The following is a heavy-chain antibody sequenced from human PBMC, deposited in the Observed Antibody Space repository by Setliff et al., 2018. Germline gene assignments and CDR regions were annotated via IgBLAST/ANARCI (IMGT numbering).Heavy chain of an antibody. V-gene: IGHV4-38-2*01. J-gene: IGHJ4*02. CDR2: IYIGGSA. Sequence: SETLSLTCAVSGYSISSGYYWGWIRQPPGKGLEWIGHIYIGGSANYNPSLKSRVTMSMDTSKNQFSLKVSSVTAADTAVYYCARSFSRREKFLLDYWGQGALVTVSS. CDR1: GYSISSGYY. CDR3: ARSFSRREKFLLDY.